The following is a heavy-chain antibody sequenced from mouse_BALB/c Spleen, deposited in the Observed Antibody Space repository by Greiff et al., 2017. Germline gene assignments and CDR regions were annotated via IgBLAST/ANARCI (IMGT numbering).Heavy chain of an antibody. D-gene: IGHD1-1*01. V-gene: IGHV1-54*01. CDR3: ARNMSSMDY. J-gene: IGHJ4*01. CDR1: GYAFTNYL. Sequence: QVQLKQSGAELVRPGTSVKVSCKASGYAFTNYLIEWVKQRPGQGLEWIGVINPGSGGTNYNEKFKGKATLTADKSSSTAYMQLSSLTSDDSAVYFCARNMSSMDYWGQGTSVTVSS. CDR2: INPGSGGT.